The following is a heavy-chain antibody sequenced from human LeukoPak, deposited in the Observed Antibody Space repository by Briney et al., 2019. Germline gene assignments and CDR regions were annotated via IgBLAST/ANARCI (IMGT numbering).Heavy chain of an antibody. CDR1: GGSISSHY. Sequence: SETLSLTCTVSGGSISSHYWSWIRQPPGKGLEWIGYIYYSGSTNYNPSLKSRVTISVDTSKNQFSLKLSSVTAADTAVYYCARDGGYEGHYFDYWGQGTLVTVSS. D-gene: IGHD5-12*01. V-gene: IGHV4-59*11. J-gene: IGHJ4*02. CDR2: IYYSGST. CDR3: ARDGGYEGHYFDY.